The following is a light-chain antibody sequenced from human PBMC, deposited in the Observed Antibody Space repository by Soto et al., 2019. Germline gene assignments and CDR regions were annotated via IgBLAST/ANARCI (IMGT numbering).Light chain of an antibody. CDR3: NSYKSRTAYV. CDR2: EVS. J-gene: IGLJ1*01. Sequence: QSVLTQPASVSGSPGQSITISCTGTSSDVGGYNYVSWYQLHPGKAPKLIIYEVSNRPSGVSNRFSGSKSGNTASLTISGLQAEQEADHYCNSYKSRTAYVFGTGTKVTVL. V-gene: IGLV2-14*01. CDR1: SSDVGGYNY.